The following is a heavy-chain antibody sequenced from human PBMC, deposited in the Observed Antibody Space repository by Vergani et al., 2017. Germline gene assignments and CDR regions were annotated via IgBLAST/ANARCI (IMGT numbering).Heavy chain of an antibody. CDR3: ARVSLGDAFDI. CDR2: IYYSGST. D-gene: IGHD7-27*01. V-gene: IGHV4-59*01. CDR1: GGSISSYY. J-gene: IGHJ3*02. Sequence: QVQLQESGPGLVKPSETLSLTCTVSGGSISSYYWSWIRKPPGKGLEWIGYIYYSGSTNYNPSLKSRVTISVDTSKNQFSLKLSPVTAADTSVYYCARVSLGDAFDIWGQGTMVTVSS.